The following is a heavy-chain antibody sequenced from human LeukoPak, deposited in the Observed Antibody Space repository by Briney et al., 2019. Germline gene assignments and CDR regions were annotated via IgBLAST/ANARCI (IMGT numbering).Heavy chain of an antibody. J-gene: IGHJ4*02. CDR2: IYPGDSDT. V-gene: IGHV5-51*01. CDR1: GYSFTSYW. Sequence: ESLKISCKGSGYSFTSYWIGWVRQMPGKGLGWMGIIYPGDSDTRYSPSFQGQVTISADKSISTAYLQWSSLKASDTAMYYCARCEGSYYYGSGSYSGPNFDYWGQGTLVTVSS. CDR3: ARCEGSYYYGSGSYSGPNFDY. D-gene: IGHD3-10*01.